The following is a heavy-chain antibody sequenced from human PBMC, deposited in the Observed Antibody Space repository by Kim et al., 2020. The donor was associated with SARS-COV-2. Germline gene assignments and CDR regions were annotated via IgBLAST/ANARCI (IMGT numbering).Heavy chain of an antibody. V-gene: IGHV1-69*13. CDR2: IIPIFGTA. CDR1: GGTFSSYA. J-gene: IGHJ6*02. Sequence: SVKVSCKASGGTFSSYAISWVRQAPGQGLEWMGGIIPIFGTANYAQKFQGRVTITADESTSTAYMELSSLRSEDTAVYYCARNDSSGYGLPTYYYYGMEVRGQGTTVTAS. CDR3: ARNDSSGYGLPTYYYYGMEV. D-gene: IGHD3-22*01.